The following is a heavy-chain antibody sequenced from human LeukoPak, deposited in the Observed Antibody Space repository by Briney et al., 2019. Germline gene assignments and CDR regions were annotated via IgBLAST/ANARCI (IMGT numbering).Heavy chain of an antibody. CDR1: GGSFSGYY. CDR2: INQSGST. D-gene: IGHD5-12*01. J-gene: IGHJ4*02. CDR3: ASVVATSYFYY. Sequence: SETLSLTCAIYGGSFSGYYWSWIRQPPGKGLEWIGEINQSGSTNYNPSLKSRVTMSVDTSKNQFALKLRPVTAPDTAVYSCASVVATSYFYYWGQGTLVTVSS. V-gene: IGHV4-34*01.